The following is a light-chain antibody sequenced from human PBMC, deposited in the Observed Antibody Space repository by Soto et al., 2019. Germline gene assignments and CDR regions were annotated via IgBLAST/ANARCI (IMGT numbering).Light chain of an antibody. Sequence: DIVMTQSPLSLPVTPGEPASISCRSSQSLLHINGYNYLDWYRQKPGQSPQLLIYLGSNRASGVPDRFSGSGSGTDFTLKISRVEAEDVGVYYCMQALQTPRTFVQGTKVAIK. V-gene: IGKV2-28*01. CDR3: MQALQTPRT. CDR2: LGS. CDR1: QSLLHINGYNY. J-gene: IGKJ1*01.